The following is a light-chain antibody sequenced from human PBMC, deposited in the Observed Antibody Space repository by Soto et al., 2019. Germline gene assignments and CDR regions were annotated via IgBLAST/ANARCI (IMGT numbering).Light chain of an antibody. CDR3: QQDNNFPIT. Sequence: DIQLTQSPSSVSASVGDRATITCRASQGVSSWLAWYQQRPGKAPKLLISAASTLQGGVPSRFSGSGSGTDFTLTISSLQPEDFATYYCQQDNNFPITFGQGTRLDIK. CDR1: QGVSSW. V-gene: IGKV1-12*01. J-gene: IGKJ5*01. CDR2: AAS.